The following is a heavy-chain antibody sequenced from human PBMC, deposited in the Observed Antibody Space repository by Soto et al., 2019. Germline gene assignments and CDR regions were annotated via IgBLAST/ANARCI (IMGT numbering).Heavy chain of an antibody. Sequence: QVQLVQSGAEVKKPGASVKVSCKASGYTFTGYYMHWVRQAPGQGLEWMGWINPNSGGTNYAQKLQGWVTMTRDTSISTAYMELSRLRSDDTAVYYCARDYRSAGTTPYDKGAVGYFDYWGQGTLVTVSS. CDR1: GYTFTGYY. D-gene: IGHD1-1*01. J-gene: IGHJ4*02. CDR3: ARDYRSAGTTPYDKGAVGYFDY. V-gene: IGHV1-2*04. CDR2: INPNSGGT.